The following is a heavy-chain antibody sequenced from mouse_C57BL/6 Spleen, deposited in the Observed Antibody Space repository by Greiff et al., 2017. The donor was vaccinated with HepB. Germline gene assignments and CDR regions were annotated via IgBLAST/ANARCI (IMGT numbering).Heavy chain of an antibody. D-gene: IGHD3-3*01. CDR2: IRSKSSNYET. J-gene: IGHJ4*01. V-gene: IGHV10-3*01. CDR1: GFTFNTYA. CDR3: VRGDWYAMDY. Sequence: DVKLVESGGGLVQPKGSLKLSCAASGFTFNTYAMDWVRQAPGKGFEWVARIRSKSSNYETYYADSVKDRFTISRDDSQSMLYLQRNNLKTEDTAMYYCVRGDWYAMDYWGQGTSVTVSS.